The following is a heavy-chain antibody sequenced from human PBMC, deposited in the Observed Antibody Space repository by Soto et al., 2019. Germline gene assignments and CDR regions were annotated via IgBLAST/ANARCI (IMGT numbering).Heavy chain of an antibody. J-gene: IGHJ4*02. CDR3: ARGLTILGVVIGY. V-gene: IGHV1-3*01. D-gene: IGHD3-3*01. Sequence: ASVKVSCKTSGYTFTNYVVDWVRQAPGQGLEWMGWINSGNGNTKYSEKFQGRVTITRDTSASTAYMELNSLTSEDTAVYYCARGLTILGVVIGYWGQGTLVTSPQ. CDR1: GYTFTNYV. CDR2: INSGNGNT.